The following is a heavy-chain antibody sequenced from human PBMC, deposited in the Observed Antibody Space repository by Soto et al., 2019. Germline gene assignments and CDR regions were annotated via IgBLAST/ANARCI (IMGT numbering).Heavy chain of an antibody. CDR2: INPSGGST. J-gene: IGHJ5*02. CDR3: XXXXXXXXXXXXXGNNWFDP. Sequence: QVQLVQSGAEVKKPGASVKVSCKASGYTFTSYYMHWVRQAPGQGLEWMVIINPSGGSTSYAQKXXXXXXXXXXXXXXXXXXXXXXXXXXXXXXXXXXXXXXXXXXXXXXGNNWFDPWGQGTLVTVX. CDR1: GYTFTSYY. V-gene: IGHV1-46*01.